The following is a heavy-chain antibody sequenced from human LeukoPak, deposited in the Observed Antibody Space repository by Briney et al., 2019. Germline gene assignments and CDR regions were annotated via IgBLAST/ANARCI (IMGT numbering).Heavy chain of an antibody. J-gene: IGHJ6*02. CDR2: IWYDGSNK. CDR1: GFTFSSYG. Sequence: GGSLRLSCAASGFTFSSYGMHWVRQAPGKGLEWVAVIWYDGSNKYYADSVKGRFTISRDNSKNTLYLQMNSLRAEDTAVYYCARDIGNGSGWYDYYYYGMDVWGQGTTVTVSS. CDR3: ARDIGNGSGWYDYYYYGMDV. D-gene: IGHD6-19*01. V-gene: IGHV3-33*01.